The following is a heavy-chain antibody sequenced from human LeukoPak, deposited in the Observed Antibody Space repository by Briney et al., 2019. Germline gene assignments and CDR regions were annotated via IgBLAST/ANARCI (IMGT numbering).Heavy chain of an antibody. CDR2: IRSKANSYAT. CDR1: GFTFSGSA. CDR3: ARPDY. V-gene: IGHV3-73*01. Sequence: GGSLRLSCAASGFTFSGSAMHWVRQASGKGLEWVGRIRSKANSYATAYAASVKGRFTISRDNAKNSLYLQMNSLRAEDTAVYYCARPDYWGQGTLVTVSS. J-gene: IGHJ4*02.